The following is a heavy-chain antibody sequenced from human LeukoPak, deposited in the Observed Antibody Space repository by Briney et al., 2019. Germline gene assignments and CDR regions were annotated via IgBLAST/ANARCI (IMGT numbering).Heavy chain of an antibody. D-gene: IGHD5-12*01. V-gene: IGHV4-59*12. Sequence: SETLSLTCTVSGGSISSYYWSWIRQPPGKGLEWIGYIYYSGSTYYNPSLKSRVIISVDTSKNQFSLNLTSVTAADTAVYYCARDGGYGGYKVYFDYWGQGTLVTVSS. CDR2: IYYSGST. CDR3: ARDGGYGGYKVYFDY. CDR1: GGSISSYY. J-gene: IGHJ4*02.